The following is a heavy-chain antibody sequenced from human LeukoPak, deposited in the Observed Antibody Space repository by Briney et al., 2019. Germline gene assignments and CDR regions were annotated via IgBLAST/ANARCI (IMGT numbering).Heavy chain of an antibody. CDR2: ISSSSSYI. V-gene: IGHV3-21*01. J-gene: IGHJ6*02. CDR3: ARDLRGIGYCSGGSCYYYYGMDV. D-gene: IGHD2-15*01. Sequence: GGSLRLSCAASGFTFSSYSMNWVRQAPGKGLEWVSSISSSSSYIYYADSVKGRFTISRDNAKNSLYLQMSSLRAEDTAVYYCARDLRGIGYCSGGSCYYYYGMDVWGQGTTVTVSS. CDR1: GFTFSSYS.